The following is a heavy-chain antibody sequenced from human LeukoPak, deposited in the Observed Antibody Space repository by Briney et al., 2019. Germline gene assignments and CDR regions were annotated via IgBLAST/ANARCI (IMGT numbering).Heavy chain of an antibody. J-gene: IGHJ4*02. CDR1: GFTFSSA. Sequence: GGSLRLSCAASGFTFSSALHWVRQASGKGLEWVGRIRSTANGYATAYAASVKGRLTISRDDSKNTAYLQMDSLKTEDTAVYYCTGNYYGSGSYADFDYWGQGTLVTVSS. CDR2: IRSTANGYAT. CDR3: TGNYYGSGSYADFDY. D-gene: IGHD3-10*01. V-gene: IGHV3-73*01.